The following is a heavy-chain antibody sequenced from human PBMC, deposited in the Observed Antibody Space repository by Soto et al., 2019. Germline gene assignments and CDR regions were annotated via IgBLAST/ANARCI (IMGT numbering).Heavy chain of an antibody. CDR3: AKDSGGYSTGLDY. CDR1: GFTFSSYA. V-gene: IGHV3-23*01. D-gene: IGHD6-25*01. CDR2: ISGSGGST. J-gene: IGHJ4*02. Sequence: EVQLLESGGGLVQPGGSLRLSCAASGFTFSSYAMSWVRQAPGKGLEWVSAISGSGGSTYYADSVKGRFTISRDNSKNTLYLQMNSLRAEDTDVYYCAKDSGGYSTGLDYWGQGTLVTVSS.